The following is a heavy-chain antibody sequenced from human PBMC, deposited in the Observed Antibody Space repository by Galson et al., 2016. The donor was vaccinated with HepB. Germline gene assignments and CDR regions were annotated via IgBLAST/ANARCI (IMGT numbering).Heavy chain of an antibody. CDR1: GGSLSSYY. Sequence: ETLSLTCTVSGGSLSSYYWSWIRQSPGKGPEWIGYIYYSGSTNYSPSLRSRLTLSIETTKNQFSLMLTSVTAADTAMYHCAGHTLYSTSGVDLWGQGTLVTVSS. V-gene: IGHV4-59*08. J-gene: IGHJ5*02. D-gene: IGHD2/OR15-2a*01. CDR2: IYYSGST. CDR3: AGHTLYSTSGVDL.